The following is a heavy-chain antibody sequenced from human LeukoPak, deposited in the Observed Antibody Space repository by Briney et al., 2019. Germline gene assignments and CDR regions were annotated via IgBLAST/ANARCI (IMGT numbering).Heavy chain of an antibody. D-gene: IGHD3-3*01. CDR1: GGSFSGYY. CDR3: ARGGKTLRFLEWKEAFDI. CDR2: INHSGST. J-gene: IGHJ3*02. V-gene: IGHV4-34*01. Sequence: PSETLSLTCAVYGGSFSGYYWSWIRQPPGKGLEWIGEINHSGSTNYNPSLKSRVTISVDTSKNQFSLKLSSVTAADTAVYYCARGGKTLRFLEWKEAFDIWGQGTMVTVSS.